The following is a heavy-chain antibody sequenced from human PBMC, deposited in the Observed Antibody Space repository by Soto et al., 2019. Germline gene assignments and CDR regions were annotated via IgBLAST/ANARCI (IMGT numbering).Heavy chain of an antibody. V-gene: IGHV3-23*01. CDR2: ISGSGGST. CDR3: AKNGVATINYLY. CDR1: GFTFSSYA. Sequence: GSLRLSCAASGFTFSSYAMSWVRQAPGKGLEWVSAISGSGGSTYYADSVKGRFTISRDNSKNTLYLQMNSLRAEDTAVYYCAKNGVATINYLYWGQGTLVTVSS. J-gene: IGHJ4*02. D-gene: IGHD5-12*01.